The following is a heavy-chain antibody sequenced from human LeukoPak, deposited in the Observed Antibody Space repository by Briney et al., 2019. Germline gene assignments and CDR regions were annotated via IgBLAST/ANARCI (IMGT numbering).Heavy chain of an antibody. CDR2: ISSSGSTI. CDR3: ARAAAAGNYYYYGMDV. V-gene: IGHV3-11*01. CDR1: GGSISSYY. J-gene: IGHJ6*02. Sequence: LSLTCTVSGGSISSYYWSWIRQAPGKGLEWVSYISSSGSTIYYADSVKGRFTISRDNAKNSLYLQMNSLRAEDTAVYYCARAAAAGNYYYYGMDVWGQGTTVTVSS. D-gene: IGHD6-13*01.